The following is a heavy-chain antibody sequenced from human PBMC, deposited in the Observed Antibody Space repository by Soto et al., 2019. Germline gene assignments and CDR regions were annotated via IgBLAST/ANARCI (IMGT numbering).Heavy chain of an antibody. CDR3: AKERGYSSGYHDNWFDP. D-gene: IGHD6-19*01. V-gene: IGHV3-30*18. CDR1: GFTFSSYG. CDR2: ISYDGSNK. J-gene: IGHJ5*02. Sequence: GGSLRLSCAASGFTFSSYGMHWVRQAPGKGLEWVAVISYDGSNKKYADSVRGRFTISRDNSKNTLYLQMISLTAEDTAVYYCAKERGYSSGYHDNWFDPWGHGTLVTVSS.